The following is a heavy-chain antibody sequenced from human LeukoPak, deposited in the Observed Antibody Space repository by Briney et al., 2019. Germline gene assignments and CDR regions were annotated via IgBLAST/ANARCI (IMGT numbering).Heavy chain of an antibody. CDR1: GYTFTAYY. D-gene: IGHD3-16*01. CDR2: INPNSGGT. V-gene: IGHV1-2*02. CDR3: AKDRGEPYYFDS. Sequence: ASVEVSCKASGYTFTAYYMHWMRRAPGQGLEWMGWINPNSGGTDFAQKFQGRVTMTRDTSISTVYMELSRLRSDDTAVYICAKDRGEPYYFDSWGQGTQVTVSP. J-gene: IGHJ4*02.